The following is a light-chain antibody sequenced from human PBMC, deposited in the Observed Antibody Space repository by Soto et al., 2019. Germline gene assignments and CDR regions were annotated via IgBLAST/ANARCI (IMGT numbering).Light chain of an antibody. CDR1: SSDVGLYDY. CDR3: SSYTSDSSYV. J-gene: IGLJ1*01. Sequence: VLTQPASVSGSPGQSITISCTGTSSDVGLYDYVSWYQQHPGKAPQLMIYAVSNRPSGVSNRFSASKSGNTASLFISGLQAEDEADYYCSSYTSDSSYVFGSGTKVTVL. CDR2: AVS. V-gene: IGLV2-14*01.